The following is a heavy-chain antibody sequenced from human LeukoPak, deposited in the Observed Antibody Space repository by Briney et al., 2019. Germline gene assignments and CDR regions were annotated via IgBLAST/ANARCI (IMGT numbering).Heavy chain of an antibody. CDR1: GYTFTDYD. D-gene: IGHD4-17*01. CDR2: INPNSVNT. CDR3: ARGDFGETNTAFDI. Sequence: ASVKVSCKTSGYTFTDYDIHWVRQAPGQGLEWMGWINPNSVNTNYAQKLQGRVTLTRDTSLSIAYMELSSLTSEDAAVYFCARGDFGETNTAFDIWGQGTLVAVSS. V-gene: IGHV1-8*03. J-gene: IGHJ3*02.